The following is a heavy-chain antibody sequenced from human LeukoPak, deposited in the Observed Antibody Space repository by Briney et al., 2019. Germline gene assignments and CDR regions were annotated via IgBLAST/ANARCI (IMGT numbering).Heavy chain of an antibody. CDR3: APILYMQLFHFDY. J-gene: IGHJ4*02. Sequence: GGSLRLSCAASGFTFSSYAMSWVRQAPGKGLEWVSAISGSGGSTYYADSVKGRFTISRDNSKNTLYLQMNSLRAEDTAVYYCAPILYMQLFHFDYWGQGTLVTVSS. CDR1: GFTFSSYA. CDR2: ISGSGGST. V-gene: IGHV3-23*01. D-gene: IGHD3-10*01.